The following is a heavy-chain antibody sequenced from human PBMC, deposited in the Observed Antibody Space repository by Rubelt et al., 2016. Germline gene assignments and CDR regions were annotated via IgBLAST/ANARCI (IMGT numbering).Heavy chain of an antibody. Sequence: EVQLVESGGGLVQPGGSLRLACAASGFTFSSYRMNWVRQAPGKGLEWVSHISSSGSPPYSAESVKGRFSISRDNAKNSLYLKMNSLRVEDTAVYYCTTDTIGTDTFDIWGQGTMVTVSS. CDR1: GFTFSSYR. CDR2: ISSSGSPP. D-gene: IGHD1/OR15-1a*01. V-gene: IGHV3-48*04. J-gene: IGHJ3*02. CDR3: TTDTIGTDTFDI.